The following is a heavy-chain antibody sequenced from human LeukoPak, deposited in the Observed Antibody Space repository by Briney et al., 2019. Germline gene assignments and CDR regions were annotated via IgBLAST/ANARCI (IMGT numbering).Heavy chain of an antibody. V-gene: IGHV3-21*01. Sequence: GGSLRLSCAASGFTFSSYSMNWVRQAPGKGLEWVSSISSSSSYIYYADSVKGRFTISRDNAKNSLYLQMNSLRAEDTAVYYCARGYCSGGSCYFNYFDYWGQGTLVTVSA. CDR2: ISSSSSYI. D-gene: IGHD2-15*01. CDR1: GFTFSSYS. J-gene: IGHJ4*02. CDR3: ARGYCSGGSCYFNYFDY.